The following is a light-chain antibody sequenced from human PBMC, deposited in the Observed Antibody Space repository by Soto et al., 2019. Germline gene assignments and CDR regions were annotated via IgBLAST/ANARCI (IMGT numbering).Light chain of an antibody. Sequence: EIVLTQSPGTLSLSPGERATLSCRASQSVSSSYLAWYQQEPGQAPRLLIYGASSRATGIPGRFSGSGSGTVFPLTISRLETEDFAVYYCQQYGNSPPFGQGTKVEIK. V-gene: IGKV3-20*01. J-gene: IGKJ1*01. CDR1: QSVSSSY. CDR2: GAS. CDR3: QQYGNSPP.